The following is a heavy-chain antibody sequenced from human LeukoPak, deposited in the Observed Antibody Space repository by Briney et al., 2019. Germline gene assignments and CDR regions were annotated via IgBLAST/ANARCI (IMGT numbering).Heavy chain of an antibody. CDR1: GFTVSSNY. V-gene: IGHV3-53*05. CDR3: ARGLLETTTTYFDY. CDR2: IYSGGST. Sequence: GGSLRLSCAASGFTVSSNYMSWVRQAPGKGLEWVSVIYSGGSTYYADSVKGRFTISRDNSKSTLYLQINSLRAEDTAVYYCARGLLETTTTYFDYWGQGTLVTVSS. D-gene: IGHD1-1*01. J-gene: IGHJ4*02.